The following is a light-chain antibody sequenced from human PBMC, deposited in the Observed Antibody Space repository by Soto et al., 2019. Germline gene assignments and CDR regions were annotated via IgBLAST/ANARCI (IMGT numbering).Light chain of an antibody. Sequence: IVMTQSPDSLAVSLGERATINCKSSQSVLYSSNNKNYLAWYQQKPGQPPKLLIYWASTRESGVHDRFSGSGSGTDVTLTISSLQAEDVAVYYCQQYYRPWTFGQGTKVEIK. CDR2: WAS. CDR3: QQYYRPWT. J-gene: IGKJ1*01. V-gene: IGKV4-1*01. CDR1: QSVLYSSNNKNY.